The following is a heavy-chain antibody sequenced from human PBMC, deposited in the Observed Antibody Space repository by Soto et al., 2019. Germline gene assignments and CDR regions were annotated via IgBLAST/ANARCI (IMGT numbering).Heavy chain of an antibody. Sequence: EVQLVESGGGLVQPGGSLRLSCAASGFTFSSYAMHWVRQAPGKGLEYVSAISSNGGSTYYANSVKGRFTISRDNSKNTLYLQMGSLRAEDMAVYYCARDKDRWHSSSVIFDYWGQGTLVTVSS. J-gene: IGHJ4*02. CDR2: ISSNGGST. V-gene: IGHV3-64*01. CDR1: GFTFSSYA. D-gene: IGHD6-6*01. CDR3: ARDKDRWHSSSVIFDY.